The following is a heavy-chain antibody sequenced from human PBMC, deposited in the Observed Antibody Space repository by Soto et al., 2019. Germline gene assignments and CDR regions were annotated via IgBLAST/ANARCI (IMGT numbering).Heavy chain of an antibody. CDR3: ARGSRFLEWSRYYYYGMDV. CDR1: GGSISSSNYY. D-gene: IGHD3-3*01. J-gene: IGHJ6*02. CDR2: IYYSGTT. V-gene: IGHV4-39*01. Sequence: ETLSLTCTVSGGSISSSNYYWGWIRQPPGKGLEWIGSIYYSGTTYYNPSLKSRVTISVDTSKNQFSLKLSSVTAADTAVYYCARGSRFLEWSRYYYYGMDVWGQGTTVTVSS.